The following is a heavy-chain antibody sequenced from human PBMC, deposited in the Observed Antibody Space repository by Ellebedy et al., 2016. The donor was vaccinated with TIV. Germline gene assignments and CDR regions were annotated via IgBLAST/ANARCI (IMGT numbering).Heavy chain of an antibody. J-gene: IGHJ5*01. CDR1: GFTFTGFS. CDR2: IMENGYER. Sequence: GESLKISCAASGFTFTGFSMSWVRQAPGKGLEWVAHIMENGYERYYVDSVKGRFTISRDNAKNSVYLQMNSLRADDTAVFYCVRFAFKSAMDSWGQGTLVTVSS. V-gene: IGHV3-7*01. CDR3: VRFAFKSAMDS.